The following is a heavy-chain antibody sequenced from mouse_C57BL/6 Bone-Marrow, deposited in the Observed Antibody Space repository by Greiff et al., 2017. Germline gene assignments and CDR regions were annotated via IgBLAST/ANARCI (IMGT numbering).Heavy chain of an antibody. CDR2: ISNGGGST. CDR3: ARREDY. Sequence: EVMLVESGGGLVQPGGSLKLSCAASGFTFSDYYMYWVRQTPEKRLEWVAYISNGGGSTYYPDTVKGRFTISRDNAKNTLYLQMSRLKSEDTAMYYCARREDYWGQGTSVTVSS. J-gene: IGHJ4*01. CDR1: GFTFSDYY. V-gene: IGHV5-12*01.